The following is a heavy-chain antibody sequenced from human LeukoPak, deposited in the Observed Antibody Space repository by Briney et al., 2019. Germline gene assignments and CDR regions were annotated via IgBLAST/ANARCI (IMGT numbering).Heavy chain of an antibody. Sequence: GGSLRLSCAAPGFTFSSYAMSWVRQAPGKGLEWVSAISGSGGSTYYADSVKGRFTISRDNSKNTLYLQMNSLRAEDTAVYYCAKDMVRGVIISALGYWGQGTLVTVSS. J-gene: IGHJ4*02. CDR3: AKDMVRGVIISALGY. V-gene: IGHV3-23*01. CDR2: ISGSGGST. D-gene: IGHD3-10*01. CDR1: GFTFSSYA.